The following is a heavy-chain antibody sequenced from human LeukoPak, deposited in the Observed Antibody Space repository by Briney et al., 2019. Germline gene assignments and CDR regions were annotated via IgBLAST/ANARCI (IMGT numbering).Heavy chain of an antibody. Sequence: SETLSLTCTVSGGSISSGGYYWSWIRQHPGKGLEWIGYIYYSGSTYYNPSLKSRVTISVDTSKNQFSLKLGSVTAADTAVYYCARDRRPIFGVEGGYFDYWGQGTLVTVSS. D-gene: IGHD3-3*01. CDR1: GGSISSGGYY. J-gene: IGHJ4*02. V-gene: IGHV4-31*03. CDR2: IYYSGST. CDR3: ARDRRPIFGVEGGYFDY.